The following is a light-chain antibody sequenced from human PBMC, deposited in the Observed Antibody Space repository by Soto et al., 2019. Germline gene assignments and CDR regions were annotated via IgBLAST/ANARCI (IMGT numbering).Light chain of an antibody. V-gene: IGKV3-15*01. J-gene: IGKJ1*01. CDR2: GAS. CDR1: QSVSSN. CDR3: QQYTNWPRT. Sequence: EIGMAQSPATLSVSPGERATLSCRASQSVSSNLAWYQQKPGQAPRLLIYGASTRATGIPARFSGSGSGTEFTLTINSLQSEDFAVYYCQQYTNWPRTFGQGTKVDIK.